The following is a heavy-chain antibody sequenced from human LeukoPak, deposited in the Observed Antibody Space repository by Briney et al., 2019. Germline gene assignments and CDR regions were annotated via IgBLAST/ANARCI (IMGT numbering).Heavy chain of an antibody. CDR3: AKAPVTTCRGAYCYPFDY. V-gene: IGHV3-23*01. CDR1: GFTLSSYA. CDR2: ISDSGNT. Sequence: GGSLRLSCAVSGFTLSSYAMSWVRQAPGKGLEWVSAISDSGNTYHADSVKGRFTISRDSSKNTLFLQMNRLRPEDAAVYYCAKAPVTTCRGAYCYPFDYWGQGTLVTVSS. J-gene: IGHJ4*02. D-gene: IGHD2-21*01.